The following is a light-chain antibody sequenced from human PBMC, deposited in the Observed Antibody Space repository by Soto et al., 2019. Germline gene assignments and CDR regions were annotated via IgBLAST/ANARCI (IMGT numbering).Light chain of an antibody. CDR1: QSVSSN. CDR2: GAS. CDR3: QQYNTWPPWT. Sequence: EIVLTQSPGTLSLSPGEGDTLSCRASQSVSSNSLAWYQQKPGQAPRLLIYGASTRATGIPDRFSGSGSGTEFTLTISSLQSEDFAVYYCQQYNTWPPWTFGQGTKVEIK. V-gene: IGKV3D-15*01. J-gene: IGKJ1*01.